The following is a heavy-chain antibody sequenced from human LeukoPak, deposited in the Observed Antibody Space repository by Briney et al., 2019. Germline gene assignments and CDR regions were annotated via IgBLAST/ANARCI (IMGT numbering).Heavy chain of an antibody. CDR3: ARDRPYYYDSSGYLDY. V-gene: IGHV3-74*01. Sequence: AGGSLRLSCAASGFTFSNYWMHWVRQAPGKGLVWVSRNSDGINTSYADSVKGRFTISRDNAKNTLNLQMNSLRAEDTAVYYCARDRPYYYDSSGYLDYWGQGTLVTVSS. CDR2: NSDGINT. D-gene: IGHD3-22*01. CDR1: GFTFSNYW. J-gene: IGHJ4*02.